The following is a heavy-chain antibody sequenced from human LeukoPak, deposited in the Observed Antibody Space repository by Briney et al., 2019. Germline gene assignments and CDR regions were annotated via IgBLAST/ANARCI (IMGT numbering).Heavy chain of an antibody. D-gene: IGHD1-26*01. J-gene: IGHJ5*02. CDR1: GGTFTSYA. CDR2: IIPISGTT. CDR3: ARKLRLGGNWFDP. V-gene: IGHV1-69*13. Sequence: SVKVSCKTSGGTFTSYAITWVRQAPGQGLEWMGKIIPISGTTNYAQKFQGRVTFTADESTSTAYMELSSLRSEDTALYYCARKLRLGGNWFDPWGQGTLVTVSS.